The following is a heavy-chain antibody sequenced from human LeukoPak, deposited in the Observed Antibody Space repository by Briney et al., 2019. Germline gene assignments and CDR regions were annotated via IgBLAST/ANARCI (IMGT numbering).Heavy chain of an antibody. Sequence: GGSLRLSCAASGFTFSSYGMHWVRQAPGKGLEWVAFIRYDGSNKYYADSVKGRFTISRDNSKNTLYLQMNSLRAGDTAVYYCAKDRRIAAAGNGYFDYWGQGTLVTVSS. V-gene: IGHV3-30*02. D-gene: IGHD6-13*01. CDR1: GFTFSSYG. CDR2: IRYDGSNK. CDR3: AKDRRIAAAGNGYFDY. J-gene: IGHJ4*02.